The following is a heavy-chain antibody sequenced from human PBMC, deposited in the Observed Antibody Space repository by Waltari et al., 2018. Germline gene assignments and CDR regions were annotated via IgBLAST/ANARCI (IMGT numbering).Heavy chain of an antibody. J-gene: IGHJ2*01. D-gene: IGHD1-26*01. CDR3: VTDWGVVGNPAGRYLDL. CDR1: GFAFCKAW. Sequence: EVLLVSSGGGFVEPGRSLRLSCGAPGFAFCKAWKRWVGQAPGKGLEWIGSIRSKKDGETTDYAAPVKGRFTISRDDSENTMYLQMDRMTTEDTAVYYCVTDWGVVGNPAGRYLDLWGRGTLVSVSS. CDR2: IRSKKDGETT. V-gene: IGHV3-15*01.